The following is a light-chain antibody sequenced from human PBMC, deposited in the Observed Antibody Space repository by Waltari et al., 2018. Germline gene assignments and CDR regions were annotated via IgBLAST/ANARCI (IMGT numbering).Light chain of an antibody. V-gene: IGLV2-14*03. Sequence: QSALTQPAPVSGSPGQSITIPCPGTSSDVGCSTYVSCYQHHPGKAPKLMIYDVSNRPSGVSNRFSGSNSGNTASLTISGLQAEDEADYYCSSYISSSTLELFGGGTSLTVL. CDR3: SSYISSSTLEL. CDR2: DVS. CDR1: SSDVGCSTY. J-gene: IGLJ2*01.